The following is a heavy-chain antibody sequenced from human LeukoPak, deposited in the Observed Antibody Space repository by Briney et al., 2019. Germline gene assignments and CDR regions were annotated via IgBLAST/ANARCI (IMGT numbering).Heavy chain of an antibody. CDR2: INHRGNT. Sequence: SETLSLTCAVYGGSFSGYYWSWIRQPPGKGLEWIGEINHRGNTNYNPSLKSRVTISVDTSKNQFSMKLSSVTAADTAVYYCARAGDNSGYSDYWGQGILVTVSS. J-gene: IGHJ4*02. V-gene: IGHV4-34*01. D-gene: IGHD3-22*01. CDR1: GGSFSGYY. CDR3: ARAGDNSGYSDY.